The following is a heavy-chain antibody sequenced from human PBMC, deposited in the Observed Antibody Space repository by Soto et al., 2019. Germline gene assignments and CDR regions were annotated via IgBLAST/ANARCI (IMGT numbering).Heavy chain of an antibody. CDR2: ISRDGGTK. Sequence: QVQLVESGGGVVQPGRSLRLSCAASGFTVSSYGMHWVRQAPGKGLEWVAVISRDGGTKYYADSGKGRFTISRDKSRNTLFREMNSLRGDDMAVDYCTGEVASGYWGQGTLVTVSS. CDR3: TGEVASGY. CDR1: GFTVSSYG. V-gene: IGHV3-30*03. D-gene: IGHD2-8*02. J-gene: IGHJ4*02.